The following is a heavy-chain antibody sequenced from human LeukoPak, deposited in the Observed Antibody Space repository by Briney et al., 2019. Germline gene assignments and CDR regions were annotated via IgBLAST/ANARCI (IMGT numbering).Heavy chain of an antibody. V-gene: IGHV3-30*03. CDR2: ISYDGSNK. J-gene: IGHJ4*02. D-gene: IGHD2-21*01. CDR3: ARDGADIIVVVPAPPDY. CDR1: GFTFSSYS. Sequence: PGGSLRLSCAASGFTFSSYSVNWVRQAPGKGLEWVAVISYDGSNKYYADSVKGRFTISRDNSKNTLYLQMNSLRAEDTAVYYCARDGADIIVVVPAPPDYWGQGTLVTVSS.